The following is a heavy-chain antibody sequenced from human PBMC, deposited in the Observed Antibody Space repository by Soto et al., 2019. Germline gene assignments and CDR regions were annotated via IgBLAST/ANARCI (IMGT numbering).Heavy chain of an antibody. V-gene: IGHV3-48*02. CDR2: IGSSSSTI. CDR3: ARGPLRLAWALDY. Sequence: PGGSLRLSCVASGFTFSSYSMNWVRQAPGKGLEWVSYIGSSSSTIYYADSVKGRFTISRDNAKNSLYLQMNSLRDEDTAVYYCARGPLRLAWALDYWGQGTLVTVSS. CDR1: GFTFSSYS. J-gene: IGHJ4*02. D-gene: IGHD7-27*01.